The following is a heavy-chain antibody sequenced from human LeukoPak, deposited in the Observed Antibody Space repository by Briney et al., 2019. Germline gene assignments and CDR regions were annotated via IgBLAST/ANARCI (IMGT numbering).Heavy chain of an antibody. CDR1: GFTFDDYG. CDR3: ARVGYYGSGSGLDY. J-gene: IGHJ4*02. Sequence: RSGGSLRLSCAASGFTFDDYGMSWVRQAPGKGLEWVSGINWNGGSTGYADSVKGRFTISRDNAKNSLYLQMNSLRAEDTALYYCARVGYYGSGSGLDYWGQGTLVTVSS. CDR2: INWNGGST. D-gene: IGHD3-10*01. V-gene: IGHV3-20*04.